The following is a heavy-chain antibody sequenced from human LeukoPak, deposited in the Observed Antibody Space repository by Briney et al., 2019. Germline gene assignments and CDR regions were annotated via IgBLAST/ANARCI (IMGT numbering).Heavy chain of an antibody. CDR1: GFSFSSHG. V-gene: IGHV3-23*01. Sequence: GGSLRLSCAGSGFSFSSHGMNWVRQAPGKGLEWVSGISPSGDITYYTDSVRGRFTISRDNSKNTLYLQMNSLRAEDTAVYYCAKAPEDIVVVPARKYYYYYYMDVWGKGTTVTVSS. J-gene: IGHJ6*03. CDR2: ISPSGDIT. CDR3: AKAPEDIVVVPARKYYYYYYMDV. D-gene: IGHD2-2*01.